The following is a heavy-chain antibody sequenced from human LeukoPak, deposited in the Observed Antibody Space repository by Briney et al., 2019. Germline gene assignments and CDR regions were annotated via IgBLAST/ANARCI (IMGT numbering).Heavy chain of an antibody. CDR1: GGSFSGYY. V-gene: IGHV4-34*01. J-gene: IGHJ4*02. Sequence: SETLSLTCAVYGGSFSGYYWSWIRQPPGKGLEWIGEINHSGSTNYNPSLKSRVTISVDTSKNQFSLKLSSVTAADTAVYYCARGSKYYDFWSGYYSPFDYWGQGTLVTVSS. CDR3: ARGSKYYDFWSGYYSPFDY. D-gene: IGHD3-3*01. CDR2: INHSGST.